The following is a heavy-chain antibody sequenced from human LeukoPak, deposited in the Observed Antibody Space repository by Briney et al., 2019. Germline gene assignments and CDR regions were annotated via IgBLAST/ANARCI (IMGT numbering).Heavy chain of an antibody. CDR1: GFTFSSYA. CDR2: ISYDGSNK. V-gene: IGHV3-30*04. J-gene: IGHJ5*02. D-gene: IGHD6-13*01. CDR3: ASYSSSWYGNWFDP. Sequence: GGSLRLSCAASGFTFSSYAMHWVRQAPGKGVEGVAVISYDGSNKYYADSVKGRFTISRDNSKNTLYLQMNSLRAEDTAVYYCASYSSSWYGNWFDPWGQGTLVTVSS.